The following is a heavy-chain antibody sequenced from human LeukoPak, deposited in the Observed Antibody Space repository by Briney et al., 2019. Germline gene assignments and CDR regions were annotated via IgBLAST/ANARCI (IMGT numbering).Heavy chain of an antibody. V-gene: IGHV1-2*02. D-gene: IGHD3-3*01. CDR3: ARNVGITIFGVVHIDY. CDR1: GYTFTGYY. CDR2: INPNSGGT. J-gene: IGHJ4*02. Sequence: ASVKVSCKASGYTFTGYYMHWVRQAPGQGLEWMGWINPNSGGTNYAQKLQGRVTMTTDTSTSTAYMELRSLRSDDTAVYYCARNVGITIFGVVHIDYWGQGTLVTVSS.